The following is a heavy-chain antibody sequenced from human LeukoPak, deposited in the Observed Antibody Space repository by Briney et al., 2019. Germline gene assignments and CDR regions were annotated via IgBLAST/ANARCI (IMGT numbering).Heavy chain of an antibody. Sequence: GSRRLSCAASRYTFSSCAMSWVRQAPGKGLEWVSGISGSGGSTYYADSVKGRFTISRDNSKNTLYLQMNSLRAEDTAVYYCAKDPDYDFWSGSNNWFDPWGQGTLVTVSS. CDR1: RYTFSSCA. CDR2: ISGSGGST. J-gene: IGHJ5*02. CDR3: AKDPDYDFWSGSNNWFDP. D-gene: IGHD3-3*01. V-gene: IGHV3-23*01.